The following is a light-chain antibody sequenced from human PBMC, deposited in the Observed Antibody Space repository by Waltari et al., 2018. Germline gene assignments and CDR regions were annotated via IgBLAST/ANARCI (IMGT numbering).Light chain of an antibody. V-gene: IGLV2-14*01. Sequence: QSALTQPASVSGSPGQSITISCTGTRSHVGGHNYVSWYQQYPGKAPTLIIYEVTKRPSGVSDRFSGSKSGNTASLTISGLQAEDEADYHCCSYTSATTLRVFGGGTRLTV. CDR3: CSYTSATTLRV. CDR2: EVT. J-gene: IGLJ7*01. CDR1: RSHVGGHNY.